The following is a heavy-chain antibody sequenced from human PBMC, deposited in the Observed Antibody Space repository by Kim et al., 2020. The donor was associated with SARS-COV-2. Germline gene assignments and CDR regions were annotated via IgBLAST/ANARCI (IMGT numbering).Heavy chain of an antibody. J-gene: IGHJ6*02. V-gene: IGHV3-30*01. D-gene: IGHD2-15*01. CDR3: ARDHSLSNYGMDV. Sequence: YADSVKGRFTISRDNSKNPLYLQMNSLRAEDTAVYYCARDHSLSNYGMDVWGQGTTVTVSS.